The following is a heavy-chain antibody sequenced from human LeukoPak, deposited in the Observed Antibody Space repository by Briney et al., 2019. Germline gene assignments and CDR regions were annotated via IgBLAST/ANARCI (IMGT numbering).Heavy chain of an antibody. CDR1: GLTFSSYW. D-gene: IGHD3-10*01. Sequence: GGSLRLSCAASGLTFSSYWMHWVRQAPGKGLEWVSRINSDGSSTRYADSVKGRFTISGDNAKNTLYLQMNSLRAEDTAVYYCAELKSMVEQYWGGGTVVSVSS. J-gene: IGHJ4*02. V-gene: IGHV3-74*01. CDR3: AELKSMVEQY. CDR2: INSDGSST.